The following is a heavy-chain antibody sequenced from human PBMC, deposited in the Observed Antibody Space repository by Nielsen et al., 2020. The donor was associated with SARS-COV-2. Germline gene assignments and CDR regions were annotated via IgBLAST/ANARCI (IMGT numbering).Heavy chain of an antibody. Sequence: ASVKVSCKASGYTFTGFSVHWVRQAPGQGLEWMGRISPNSGGTNYAQKFQDWVTMTRDTSISTAYMELNSLRSDDTAVYYCARDVGDGYNYTYFDYWGQGTQVTVSS. CDR3: ARDVGDGYNYTYFDY. J-gene: IGHJ4*02. V-gene: IGHV1-2*04. D-gene: IGHD5-24*01. CDR1: GYTFTGFS. CDR2: ISPNSGGT.